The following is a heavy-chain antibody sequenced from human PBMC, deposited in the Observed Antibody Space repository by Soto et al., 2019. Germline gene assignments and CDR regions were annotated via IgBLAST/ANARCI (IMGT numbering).Heavy chain of an antibody. J-gene: IGHJ4*02. CDR3: AKDRYGDYGGIGY. V-gene: IGHV3-23*01. Sequence: EVQLLESGGGLVQPGGSLRLSCAASGFTFSTYAMIWVRQAPGKGLEWVSVITGSGGSTYYADSVKGRFTISRDTSKNPLVLQMNSLRGEDTAVYYCAKDRYGDYGGIGYWGQGTMVTVAS. CDR1: GFTFSTYA. CDR2: ITGSGGST. D-gene: IGHD4-17*01.